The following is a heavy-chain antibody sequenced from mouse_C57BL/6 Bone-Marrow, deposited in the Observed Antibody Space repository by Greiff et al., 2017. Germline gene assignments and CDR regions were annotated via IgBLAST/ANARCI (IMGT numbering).Heavy chain of an antibody. V-gene: IGHV1-59*01. CDR2: IDPSDSYT. Sequence: QVHVKQPGAELVRPGTSVKLSCKASGYTFTSYWMHWVKQRPGQGLEWIGVIDPSDSYTNYNQKFKGKATLTVDTSSSTAYMQLSSLTSEDSAVYYCARFPSGGYKGYWGQGTTLTVSS. J-gene: IGHJ2*01. CDR1: GYTFTSYW. D-gene: IGHD2-2*01. CDR3: ARFPSGGYKGY.